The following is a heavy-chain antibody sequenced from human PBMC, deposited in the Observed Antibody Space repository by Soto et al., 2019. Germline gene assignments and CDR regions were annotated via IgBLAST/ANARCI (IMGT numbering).Heavy chain of an antibody. CDR1: GASISGFY. V-gene: IGHV4-4*07. J-gene: IGHJ5*02. D-gene: IGHD1-1*01. CDR2: IYATGTT. Sequence: KAXATLSLTCTVSGASISGFYWSWIRKSAGKGLEWIGRIYATGTTDYNPSLKSRVMMSVDTSKKQFSLKLRSVTAADTAVYYCVRDGTKTLRDWFDPWGQGISVTGS. CDR3: VRDGTKTLRDWFDP.